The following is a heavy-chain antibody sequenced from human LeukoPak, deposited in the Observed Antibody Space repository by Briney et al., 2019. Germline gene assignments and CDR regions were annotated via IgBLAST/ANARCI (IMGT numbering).Heavy chain of an antibody. V-gene: IGHV3-23*01. D-gene: IGHD5-18*01. J-gene: IGHJ4*02. CDR2: ISDNEGRT. Sequence: GGSLRLSCAATGFTFNYYAMSWVRQAPGKGLEWVSGISDNEGRTYYTDSVKGRFTISRDKTKNTVFLQMHNLRADDTAVYFCAKHDSFIPYWGQGALVTVSS. CDR1: GFTFNYYA. CDR3: AKHDSFIPY.